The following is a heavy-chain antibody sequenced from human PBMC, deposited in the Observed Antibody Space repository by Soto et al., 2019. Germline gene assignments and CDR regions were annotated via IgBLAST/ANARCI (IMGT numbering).Heavy chain of an antibody. CDR1: GGSISSGGYY. Sequence: QVQLQESGPGLVKPSQTLSLTCTVSGGSISSGGYYWSWIRQHPGKGLEWIGYIYYSGSTYYNPSLKSRVTISVDTSKNQFSLKLSSVTAADTAVYYCARGTVTPREGYNWFDPWGQGTLVTVSS. J-gene: IGHJ5*02. CDR2: IYYSGST. D-gene: IGHD4-4*01. CDR3: ARGTVTPREGYNWFDP. V-gene: IGHV4-31*03.